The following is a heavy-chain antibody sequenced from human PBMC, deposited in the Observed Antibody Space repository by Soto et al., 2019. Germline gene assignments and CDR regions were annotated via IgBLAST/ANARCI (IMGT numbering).Heavy chain of an antibody. J-gene: IGHJ3*02. CDR3: ARDYGDYARGDFDS. CDR1: GFTVSSNY. CDR2: IYSGGST. D-gene: IGHD4-17*01. V-gene: IGHV3-66*01. Sequence: GGSLRLSCAASGFTVSSNYMSWVRQAPGKGLEWVSVIYSGGSTYYADSVKGRFTISRDNSKNTLYLQMNSLRAEDTAVYYCARDYGDYARGDFDSWGQGTIVSVS.